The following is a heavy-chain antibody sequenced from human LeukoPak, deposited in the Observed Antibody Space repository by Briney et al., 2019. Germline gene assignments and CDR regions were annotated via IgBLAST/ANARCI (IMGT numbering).Heavy chain of an antibody. CDR1: GFTFSDSY. Sequence: GGSLRLSCAASGFTFSDSYMTWVRQAPGKGLEWVSYIGSSGGNIFYADSVKGRFTISRDNAKNSLYLQMNSLRAEDTAVYYCARDYGGSSPFDYWGQGTLVTVSS. CDR3: ARDYGGSSPFDY. J-gene: IGHJ4*02. D-gene: IGHD4-23*01. CDR2: IGSSGGNI. V-gene: IGHV3-11*04.